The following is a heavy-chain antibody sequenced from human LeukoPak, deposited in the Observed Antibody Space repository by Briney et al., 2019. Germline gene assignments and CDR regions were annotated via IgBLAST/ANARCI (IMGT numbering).Heavy chain of an antibody. CDR1: GFIFSSYW. CDR3: VRDHRGTFDY. J-gene: IGHJ4*02. D-gene: IGHD3-10*01. CDR2: IKQDGSEK. Sequence: GGSLRLYCAASGFIFSSYWVSWVRQTPGKGLEWVANIKQDGSEKNYVDSVKGRFTISRDNAKNSLYLQMNSLRAEDTAVYYCVRDHRGTFDYWGQGTLVTVSS. V-gene: IGHV3-7*03.